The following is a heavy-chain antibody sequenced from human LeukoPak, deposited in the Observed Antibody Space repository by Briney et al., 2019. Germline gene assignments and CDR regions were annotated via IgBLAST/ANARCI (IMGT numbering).Heavy chain of an antibody. CDR3: ARGVRYFDWLGLP. J-gene: IGHJ4*02. Sequence: PGGSLRLSCAASGFTFNNYEMTWVRQAPGKGLEWISYISGSGSITSHADSVKGRFTISRDNAKNSLFLQMNSLRAEDTAVYYCARGVRYFDWLGLPWGQGTLVTVSS. V-gene: IGHV3-48*03. CDR1: GFTFNNYE. D-gene: IGHD3-9*01. CDR2: ISGSGSIT.